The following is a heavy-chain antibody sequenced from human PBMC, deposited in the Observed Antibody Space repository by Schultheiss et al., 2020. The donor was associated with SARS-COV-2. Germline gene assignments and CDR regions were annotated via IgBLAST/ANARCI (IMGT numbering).Heavy chain of an antibody. J-gene: IGHJ5*02. D-gene: IGHD2/OR15-2a*01. Sequence: ASVKVSCKASGGTFSRHGISWVRQAPGQGLEWMGIINPSGGSTSYAQKFQGRVTVTTETSTSQVYMELRSLRSDDTAVYYCATVLGIPYNWFDPWGQGTLVTVSS. CDR3: ATVLGIPYNWFDP. CDR2: INPSGGST. CDR1: GGTFSRHG. V-gene: IGHV1-46*01.